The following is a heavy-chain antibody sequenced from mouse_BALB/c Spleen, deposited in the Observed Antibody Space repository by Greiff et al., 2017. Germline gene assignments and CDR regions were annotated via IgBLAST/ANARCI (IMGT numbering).Heavy chain of an antibody. CDR2: IDPETGGT. V-gene: IGHV1-15*01. CDR1: GYTFTDYE. D-gene: IGHD1-1*01. Sequence: QVQLKESGAELVRPGASVTLSCKASGYTFTDYEMHWVKQTPVHGLEWIGAIDPETGGTAYNQKFKGKATLTADKSSSTAYMELRSLTSEDSAVYYCTRGELRRGYAMDYWGQGTSVTVSS. J-gene: IGHJ4*01. CDR3: TRGELRRGYAMDY.